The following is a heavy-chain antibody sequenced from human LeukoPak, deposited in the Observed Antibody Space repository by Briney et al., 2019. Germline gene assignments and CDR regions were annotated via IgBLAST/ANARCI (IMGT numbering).Heavy chain of an antibody. Sequence: ASVKVSCKASGYTFSGYYIHWVRQAPGQGLEWMGWINPDRGDTNYAQRFQDRVTMTRDTSISTAYMELSSLRSDDTAVYFCAGDWLLRYSQGGFDTWGQGSLVTVSS. V-gene: IGHV1-2*02. CDR2: INPDRGDT. D-gene: IGHD3-9*01. J-gene: IGHJ4*02. CDR3: AGDWLLRYSQGGFDT. CDR1: GYTFSGYY.